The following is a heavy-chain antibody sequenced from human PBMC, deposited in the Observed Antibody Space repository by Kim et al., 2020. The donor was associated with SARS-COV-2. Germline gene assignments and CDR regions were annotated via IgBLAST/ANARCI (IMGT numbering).Heavy chain of an antibody. D-gene: IGHD6-19*01. CDR3: ARESDVAGNDY. J-gene: IGHJ4*02. V-gene: IGHV3-48*03. CDR1: GFTFSSYE. CDR2: ISPSGSTI. Sequence: GGSLRLSCAASGFTFSSYEMNWVRQAPGKGLEWVSYISPSGSTIKYADSVKGRFTLSRDNAKNSLYLQMNSLRAEDTAGYYCARESDVAGNDYWGQGTLVTVS.